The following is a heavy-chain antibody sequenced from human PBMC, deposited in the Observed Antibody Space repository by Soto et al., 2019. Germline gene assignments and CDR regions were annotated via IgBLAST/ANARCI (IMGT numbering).Heavy chain of an antibody. CDR1: GYTFTDYW. D-gene: IGHD1-26*01. Sequence: PGESLKISCKGSGYTFTDYWIGWVRQLPGKGLEWMGIIYPGDSHAIYSPSFQGQVTMSADKSISTAYLQWSSLKASDTAMYYCARPYSGGPNDPFDVWGQGTMVTVSS. J-gene: IGHJ3*01. CDR3: ARPYSGGPNDPFDV. CDR2: IYPGDSHA. V-gene: IGHV5-51*01.